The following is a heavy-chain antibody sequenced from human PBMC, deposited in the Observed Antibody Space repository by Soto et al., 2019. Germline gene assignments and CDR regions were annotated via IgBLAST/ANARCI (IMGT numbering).Heavy chain of an antibody. Sequence: QVQLQESGPGLVKPSETLSLTCTVSGGSISSYYWSWIRQPPGKGLEWIGYIYYSGSTNYNPSLTRRVTISVDTSKNQFSLKLSSVTAADTAVYYCASRENGRCTYYYYMDVWGKGTTVTVSS. CDR1: GGSISSYY. V-gene: IGHV4-59*01. D-gene: IGHD2-8*01. CDR3: ASRENGRCTYYYYMDV. CDR2: IYYSGST. J-gene: IGHJ6*03.